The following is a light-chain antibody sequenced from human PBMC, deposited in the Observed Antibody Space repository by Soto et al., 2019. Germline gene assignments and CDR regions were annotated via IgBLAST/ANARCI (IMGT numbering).Light chain of an antibody. CDR3: QQYNNWPQT. J-gene: IGKJ1*01. CDR2: GAS. CDR1: QSVSSN. Sequence: DIVMTQYPATLSVSPGERATLSCRASQSVSSNLAWYQQKPGQAPRLLIYGASTRATGIPARFSGSGSGTEFTLTISSLQSEDFAVYYCQQYNNWPQTFGQGSKVDIK. V-gene: IGKV3-15*01.